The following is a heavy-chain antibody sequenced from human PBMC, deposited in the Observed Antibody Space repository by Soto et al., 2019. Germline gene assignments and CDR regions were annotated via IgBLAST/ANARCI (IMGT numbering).Heavy chain of an antibody. V-gene: IGHV4-34*02. J-gene: IGHJ4*02. CDR1: GGSFSGYY. D-gene: IGHD1-20*01. CDR3: ARAHRITGLGY. CDR2: NNHSGST. Sequence: QVQLQQWGAGLLKPSETLSLICVVSGGSFSGYYWSWIRQPPGKGLEWIGENNHSGSTNYNPSLTSRVTISVDTSKNQFSLKLSSVTAADTAVYYCARAHRITGLGYWGQGTLVTVSS.